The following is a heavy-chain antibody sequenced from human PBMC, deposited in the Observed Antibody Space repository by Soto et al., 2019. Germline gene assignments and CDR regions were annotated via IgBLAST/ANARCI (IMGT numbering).Heavy chain of an antibody. CDR2: INPATGAA. V-gene: IGHV1-2*02. Sequence: QLHLVQSGAVVKKPGASVTVSCSASGYPVTAYYMHWVRQAPGRGLEWMGGINPATGAAKYTQTFRGRVTRTRDPSTSTVFMELRGPASGDTAVFYCARGGGVGVAGSAAFDMWGQGTLVTVSS. J-gene: IGHJ3*02. CDR1: GYPVTAYY. D-gene: IGHD3-3*01. CDR3: ARGGGVGVAGSAAFDM.